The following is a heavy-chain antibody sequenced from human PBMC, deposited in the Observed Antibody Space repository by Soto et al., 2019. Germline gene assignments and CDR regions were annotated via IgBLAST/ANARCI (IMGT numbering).Heavy chain of an antibody. CDR1: GFTFSSYA. V-gene: IGHV3-64D*06. CDR2: ISSNGGST. J-gene: IGHJ4*02. CDR3: VKVVCTYYFDY. D-gene: IGHD2-8*01. Sequence: EVQLVESGGGLVQPGGSLRLSCSASGFTFSSYAMYWVRQAPGKGLEYVSAISSNGGSTYYADSVKGRFTISRDNSKNTLYLQMSSLRAEATAVYYCVKVVCTYYFDYWGQGTLVTVSS.